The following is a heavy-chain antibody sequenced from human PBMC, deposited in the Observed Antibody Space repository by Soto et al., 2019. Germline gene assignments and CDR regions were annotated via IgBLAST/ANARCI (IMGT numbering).Heavy chain of an antibody. Sequence: SDTLSRTCTFSGDSISNGAYDSSWIRQQPGKGLEWIVYIHYSGATNYHPSLRIQCTRSLDTSKNQVSLKLSSVTAADTAVYYCARQYQTTVVTDDWGQGTLVT. CDR2: IHYSGAT. J-gene: IGHJ4*02. V-gene: IGHV4-31*01. D-gene: IGHD4-17*01. CDR3: ARQYQTTVVTDD. CDR1: GDSISNGAYD.